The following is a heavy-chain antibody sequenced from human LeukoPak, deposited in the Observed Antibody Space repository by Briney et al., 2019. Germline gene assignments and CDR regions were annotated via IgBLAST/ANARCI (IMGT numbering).Heavy chain of an antibody. CDR3: ARENCSGGSCSVAFDI. D-gene: IGHD2-15*01. Sequence: ASVKVSCKASVYTFTGYYMHWVRQAPGQGLEWVGWINPNSGGTNYAQKFQGRVTMTRDTSISTAYMELSRLRSDDTAVYYCARENCSGGSCSVAFDIWGQGTMVTVSS. V-gene: IGHV1-2*02. CDR1: VYTFTGYY. J-gene: IGHJ3*02. CDR2: INPNSGGT.